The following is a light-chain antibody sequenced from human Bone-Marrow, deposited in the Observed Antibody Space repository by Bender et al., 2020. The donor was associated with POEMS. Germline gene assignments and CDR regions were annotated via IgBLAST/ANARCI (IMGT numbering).Light chain of an antibody. CDR3: SSFTSSNFLV. V-gene: IGLV2-8*01. J-gene: IGLJ3*02. CDR2: EVN. CDR1: SSDVGGYNY. Sequence: QSALTQPPSASGSPGQSVTISCTGTSSDVGGYNYVSWYQQHAGKAPKLMIYEVNKRPSGVPDRFSGSKSGNTASLTISGLQAEDEADYYCSSFTSSNFLVFGGGTKVTVL.